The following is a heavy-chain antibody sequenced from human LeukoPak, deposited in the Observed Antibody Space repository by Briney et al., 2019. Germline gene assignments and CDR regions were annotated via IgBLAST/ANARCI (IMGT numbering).Heavy chain of an antibody. Sequence: GGSLRLYCAASGFTFGTYGMHWVRQAPGKGLEWVAFIRYGGSTKYYADSVEGRFTISRDNSKNTLYLQMNSLRAQDTAVYYCAKSLAEAHTYFDYWGQGTLVTVSS. J-gene: IGHJ4*02. CDR2: IRYGGSTK. CDR3: AKSLAEAHTYFDY. CDR1: GFTFGTYG. V-gene: IGHV3-30*02.